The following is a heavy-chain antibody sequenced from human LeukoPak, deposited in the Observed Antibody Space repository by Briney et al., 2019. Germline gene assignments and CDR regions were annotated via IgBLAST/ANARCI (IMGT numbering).Heavy chain of an antibody. V-gene: IGHV4-31*03. D-gene: IGHD1-7*01. CDR1: GGSISSGGYY. J-gene: IGHJ6*02. CDR3: ARDRYNWNYPGIMDYYYYGMDV. Sequence: SETLSLTCTVSGGSISSGGYYRSWIRQHPGKGLEWIGYIYYSGSTYYNPSLKSRVTISVDTSKNQFSLKLSSVTAADTAVYYCARDRYNWNYPGIMDYYYYGMDVWGQGTTVTVSS. CDR2: IYYSGST.